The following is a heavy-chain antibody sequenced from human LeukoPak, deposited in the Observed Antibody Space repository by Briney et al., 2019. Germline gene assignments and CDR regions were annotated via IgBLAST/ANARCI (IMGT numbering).Heavy chain of an antibody. CDR3: ARHYSHGGGSFDY. CDR2: IYPGDSDT. V-gene: IGHV5-51*01. CDR1: GYGFTNYW. D-gene: IGHD3-16*01. J-gene: IGHJ4*02. Sequence: GESLKISCKGSGYGFTNYWIGWVRQMPGKGLEWMGIIYPGDSDTRYSPSFQGQVTISADKSISTAYLQWSSLKASDTAMYYCARHYSHGGGSFDYWGQGALVTVSS.